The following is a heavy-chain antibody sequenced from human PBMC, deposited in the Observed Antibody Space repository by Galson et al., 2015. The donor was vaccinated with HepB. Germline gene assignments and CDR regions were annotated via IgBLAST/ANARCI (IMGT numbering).Heavy chain of an antibody. CDR1: GDSVSSNSAA. V-gene: IGHV6-1*01. Sequence: CAISGDSVSSNSAAWNWIRQSPLRGLEWLGRTYYRSDWYTDYAVSVQSRIAINPDTSKNQFSLHLNSVTPEDTALYFCTRDRWGGDAFDIWGLGTMVTVSS. J-gene: IGHJ3*02. D-gene: IGHD3-16*01. CDR2: TYYRSDWYT. CDR3: TRDRWGGDAFDI.